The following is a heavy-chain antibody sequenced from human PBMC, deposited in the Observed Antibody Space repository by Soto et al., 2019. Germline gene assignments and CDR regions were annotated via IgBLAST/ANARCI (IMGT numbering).Heavy chain of an antibody. V-gene: IGHV4-30-4*01. CDR2: IYYSGST. CDR1: GGSISSGDYY. J-gene: IGHJ6*02. Sequence: SETLSLTCTVSGGSISSGDYYWSWIRQPPGKGLEWIGYIYYSGSTYYNPSLKSRVTISVDTSKNQFSLKLSSVTAADTAVYYCARDDTATTMYYYYGMDVWGQGTTVTVSS. D-gene: IGHD5-18*01. CDR3: ARDDTATTMYYYYGMDV.